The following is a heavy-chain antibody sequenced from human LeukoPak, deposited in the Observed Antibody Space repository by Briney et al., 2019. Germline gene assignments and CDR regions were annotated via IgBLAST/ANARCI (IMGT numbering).Heavy chain of an antibody. CDR3: AKDIGSWYYFDY. Sequence: PGGSLRLSCAASGFTFDDYAMHWVRQAPGKGLEWVSGISWNSGSIGYADSVKGRFTISRDNAKNSLYLQVNSLRAENTALYYCAKDIGSWYYFDYWGQGTLVTVSS. D-gene: IGHD6-13*01. J-gene: IGHJ4*02. V-gene: IGHV3-9*01. CDR2: ISWNSGSI. CDR1: GFTFDDYA.